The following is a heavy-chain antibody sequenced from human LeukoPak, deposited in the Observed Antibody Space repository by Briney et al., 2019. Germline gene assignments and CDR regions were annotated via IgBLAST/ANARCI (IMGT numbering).Heavy chain of an antibody. Sequence: ASVKLSCKACGYTLTGYFMHWVPQAPGQGLEWMGWINPNIGATKYARKFQGRVTMTRDTSISTAYMELSRLRSDDTAVYYCARGQLTDDLDYWGQGTLVTVSS. D-gene: IGHD1-14*01. CDR2: INPNIGAT. J-gene: IGHJ4*02. CDR3: ARGQLTDDLDY. V-gene: IGHV1-2*02. CDR1: GYTLTGYF.